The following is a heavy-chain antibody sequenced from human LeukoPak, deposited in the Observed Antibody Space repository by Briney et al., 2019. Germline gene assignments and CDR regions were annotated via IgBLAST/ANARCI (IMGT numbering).Heavy chain of an antibody. CDR3: ARAGYGYLGFDY. V-gene: IGHV4-39*07. CDR1: GGSTTSNYY. CDR2: IYYSGST. D-gene: IGHD5-18*01. J-gene: IGHJ4*02. Sequence: SETLSLTCTVSGGSTTSNYYWGWIRQSPGRGLEWIGSIYYSGSTYYNPSLKSRVTISVDTSKNQFSLKLSSVTAADTAVYYCARAGYGYLGFDYWGQGTLVTVSS.